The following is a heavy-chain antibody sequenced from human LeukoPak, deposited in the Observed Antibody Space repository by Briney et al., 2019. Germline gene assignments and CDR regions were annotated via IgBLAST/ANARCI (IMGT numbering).Heavy chain of an antibody. J-gene: IGHJ4*02. D-gene: IGHD2-21*02. CDR1: GFTFDDYA. V-gene: IGHV3-9*01. CDR2: ISWNSDTK. Sequence: GGSLRLSCAASGFTFDDYAMHWVRQAPGKGLEWVLGISWNSDTKDYADSVKGRFIISRDNAKNSLYLQMNSLRAEDTALYYCAKDGSDFQFDYWGQGTLVTVSS. CDR3: AKDGSDFQFDY.